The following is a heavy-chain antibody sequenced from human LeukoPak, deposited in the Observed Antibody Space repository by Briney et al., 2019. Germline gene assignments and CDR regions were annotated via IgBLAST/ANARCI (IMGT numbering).Heavy chain of an antibody. J-gene: IGHJ3*02. V-gene: IGHV3-33*08. Sequence: GGSLRLSCAASGFTFSSYSMNWVRQAPGKGLEWVAVIWYDGSNKYYADSVKGRFTISRDNSKNTLYLQMNSLRAEDTAVYYCARDNYPGVKRPYYYGSGSYYEAAFDIWGQGTMVTVSS. D-gene: IGHD3-10*01. CDR3: ARDNYPGVKRPYYYGSGSYYEAAFDI. CDR1: GFTFSSYS. CDR2: IWYDGSNK.